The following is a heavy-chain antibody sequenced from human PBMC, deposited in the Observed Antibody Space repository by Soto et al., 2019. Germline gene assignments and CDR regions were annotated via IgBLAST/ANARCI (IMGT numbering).Heavy chain of an antibody. J-gene: IGHJ4*02. D-gene: IGHD5-18*01. Sequence: QVQLVQSGAEVKKPGSSVKVSCKASGGTFSSYTFSWVRQAPGQGLEWMGRIIPMLGIANYAQKFQGRVTITADKSTSTAYMELRSLRSEDTAVYYCANRGYSYGFVIYWGQGTLVTVSS. CDR1: GGTFSSYT. V-gene: IGHV1-69*02. CDR2: IIPMLGIA. CDR3: ANRGYSYGFVIY.